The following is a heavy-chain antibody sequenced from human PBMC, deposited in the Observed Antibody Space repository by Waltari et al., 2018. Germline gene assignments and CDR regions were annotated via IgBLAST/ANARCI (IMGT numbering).Heavy chain of an antibody. J-gene: IGHJ4*02. CDR3: AKDLGYCSGGSCYLFDY. D-gene: IGHD2-15*01. Sequence: QVQLVQSGAEVKKPGSSVKVSCKASGGTFSSYAISWVRQAPGQGLEWMGGISPSLCIANDAQKYQGRFTITADKSTNTAYMELSSLRSEDTAVYYCAKDLGYCSGGSCYLFDYWGQGTLVTVSS. CDR1: GGTFSSYA. CDR2: ISPSLCIA. V-gene: IGHV1-69*10.